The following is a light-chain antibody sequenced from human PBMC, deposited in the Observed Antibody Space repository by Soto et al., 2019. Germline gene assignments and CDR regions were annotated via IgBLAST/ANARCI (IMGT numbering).Light chain of an antibody. CDR3: AAWDDSLSAVV. Sequence: QTGLNSPTSTYGSPGEAVTISFSGSSSNIGSNYVYWYQQLPGTAPKLLIYRNNQRPSGVPDRFSGSKSGTSASLAISGLRSEDEADYYCAAWDDSLSAVVFGGGTKVTVL. CDR2: RNN. V-gene: IGLV1-47*01. J-gene: IGLJ2*01. CDR1: SSNIGSNY.